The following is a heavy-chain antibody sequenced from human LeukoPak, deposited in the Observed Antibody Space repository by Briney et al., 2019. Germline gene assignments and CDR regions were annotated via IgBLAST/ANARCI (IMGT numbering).Heavy chain of an antibody. V-gene: IGHV1-2*02. CDR3: ARDDSIRLTGYYILEGLDV. CDR2: INPNSGGT. Sequence: EASVKVSCKASGYTFTGYYMHWVRQAPGQGLEWMGWINPNSGGTNYAQKFQGRVTMTRDTSISTAYMELSRLRSDDTAVYYCARDDSIRLTGYYILEGLDVWGKGTTVTVSS. CDR1: GYTFTGYY. D-gene: IGHD3-9*01. J-gene: IGHJ6*04.